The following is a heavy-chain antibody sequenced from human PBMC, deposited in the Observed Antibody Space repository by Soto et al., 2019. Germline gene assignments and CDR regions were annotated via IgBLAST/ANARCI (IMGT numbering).Heavy chain of an antibody. V-gene: IGHV3-21*01. Sequence: PGVSLRLSCAASGFTFSSYSMNWVRQAPGKGLEWVSSISSSSSYIYYADSVKGRFTISRDNAKNSLYLQMNSPRAEDTAVYYCARYQDYDILTGYYVSGYGMDVWGQGTTVTVSS. CDR1: GFTFSSYS. CDR3: ARYQDYDILTGYYVSGYGMDV. J-gene: IGHJ6*02. CDR2: ISSSSSYI. D-gene: IGHD3-9*01.